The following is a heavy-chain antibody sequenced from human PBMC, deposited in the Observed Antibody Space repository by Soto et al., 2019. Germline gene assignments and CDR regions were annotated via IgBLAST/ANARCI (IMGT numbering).Heavy chain of an antibody. D-gene: IGHD3-10*01. CDR3: ARGEITLLGGMDV. J-gene: IGHJ6*02. CDR1: GGSFRGYY. CDR2: INHSGTS. Sequence: QVQLQQSGAGLLKPSETLSLNCTVSGGSFRGYYWGWVRQPPGKGLEWIGEINHSGTSNYHPSLKSRVTLSVATSKHQFSLTVNSVTPADTAVYYCARGEITLLGGMDVWGQGTTVTVSS. V-gene: IGHV4-34*02.